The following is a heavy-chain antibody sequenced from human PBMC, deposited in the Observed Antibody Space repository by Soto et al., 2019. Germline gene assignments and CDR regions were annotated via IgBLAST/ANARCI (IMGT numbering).Heavy chain of an antibody. CDR3: AKDRGGDYCSGMDV. D-gene: IGHD3-10*01. J-gene: IGHJ6*02. CDR1: GFTFSSYA. V-gene: IGHV3-23*01. CDR2: LSGSGGST. Sequence: EVQLLESGGGLVQPGGSLRLSCAASGFTFSSYAMSWVRQAPGKGLEWVSALSGSGGSTYYADSVKARFTISRDNSKNTLYLQLTSRRADETAVYYCAKDRGGDYCSGMDVWGQGTTVSLPS.